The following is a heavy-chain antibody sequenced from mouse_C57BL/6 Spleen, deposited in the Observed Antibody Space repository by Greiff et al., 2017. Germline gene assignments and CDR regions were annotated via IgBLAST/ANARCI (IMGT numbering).Heavy chain of an antibody. V-gene: IGHV1-80*01. Sequence: QVQLKQSGAELVKPGASVKISCKASGYAFTSYWMNWVKQRPGKGLEWIGHIDPGDGATNYNGKFKGKATMTADKSSSTAYMQLSSLTSEDSAVYYCASSSGTRDFEGWGTGTTVTVSS. D-gene: IGHD4-1*01. CDR1: GYAFTSYW. CDR3: ASSSGTRDFEG. CDR2: IDPGDGAT. J-gene: IGHJ1*03.